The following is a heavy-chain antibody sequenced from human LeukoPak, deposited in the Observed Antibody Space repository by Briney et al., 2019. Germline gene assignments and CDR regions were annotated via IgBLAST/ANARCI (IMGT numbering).Heavy chain of an antibody. J-gene: IGHJ4*02. CDR2: IIPIFGTA. Sequence: SVKVSCKASGGTFSSYAISWVRQAPGQGLEWMGGIIPIFGTANYAQKFQGRVTITTDESTSTAYMELSSLRSEDTAAYYCARSQSIAARPVSFDYWGQGTLVTVSS. CDR1: GGTFSSYA. V-gene: IGHV1-69*05. D-gene: IGHD6-6*01. CDR3: ARSQSIAARPVSFDY.